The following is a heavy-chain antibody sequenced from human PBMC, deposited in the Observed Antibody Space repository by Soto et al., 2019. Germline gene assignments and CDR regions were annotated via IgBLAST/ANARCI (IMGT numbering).Heavy chain of an antibody. V-gene: IGHV1-46*01. J-gene: IGHJ6*01. CDR3: ASPECTMVRGEHYYYYGLDV. Sequence: QVQLVQSGAEVKKPGASVKASCRASGYHFTSCCMHWLRQAPGEGLEWMGIFNPSGGSTSYAQKVQGRVTMTRDTSTSTVYMELRSLSAEDTAVYYGASPECTMVRGEHYYYYGLDVWGRGTTVTVTA. CDR1: GYHFTSCC. CDR2: FNPSGGST. D-gene: IGHD3-10*01.